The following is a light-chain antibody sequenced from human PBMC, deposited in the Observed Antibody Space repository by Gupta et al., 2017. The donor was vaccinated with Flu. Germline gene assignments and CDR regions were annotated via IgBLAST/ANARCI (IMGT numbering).Light chain of an antibody. CDR3: GTWDNSLAFRRV. J-gene: IGLJ3*02. V-gene: IGLV1-51*01. Sequence: QSVSTQPPSVSAAPRQAVTISCSGSSYNIGDNYVSWYQQFPGTAPKLLIYDNDKRSSGFPDRFSGSKSGTSATLDITGLQTGDEADYYCGTWDNSLAFRRVFGGGTKLTVL. CDR1: SYNIGDNY. CDR2: DND.